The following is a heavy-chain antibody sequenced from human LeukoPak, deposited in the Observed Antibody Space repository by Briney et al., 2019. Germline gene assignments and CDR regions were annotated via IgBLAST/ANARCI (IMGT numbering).Heavy chain of an antibody. J-gene: IGHJ5*02. CDR1: GYTFTSYG. Sequence: ASVKVSCKASGYTFTSYGFNWVRQAPGQGLEWMGWISPYSGRANYAQNLQGRVTMTTDTSTSTAYVELRSLRSDDTAVYYCATSGVDYYGSGPTWGQGTLVTVSS. CDR2: ISPYSGRA. V-gene: IGHV1-18*01. D-gene: IGHD3-10*01. CDR3: ATSGVDYYGSGPT.